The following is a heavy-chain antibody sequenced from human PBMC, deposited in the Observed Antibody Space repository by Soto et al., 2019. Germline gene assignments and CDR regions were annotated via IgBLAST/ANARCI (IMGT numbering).Heavy chain of an antibody. D-gene: IGHD1-26*01. Sequence: QVQLQESGLGLVEPSGTLSLTCAVSGGSVSSTNWWSWVRQPPGKGLEWIGEIYHSGSTYYNPSLKSRVTISVDKSKNQFSLRLSSVTAADTAVYFCARDRAVSASGSFDYWGQGTLVTVSS. V-gene: IGHV4-4*02. CDR1: GGSVSSTNW. J-gene: IGHJ4*02. CDR2: IYHSGST. CDR3: ARDRAVSASGSFDY.